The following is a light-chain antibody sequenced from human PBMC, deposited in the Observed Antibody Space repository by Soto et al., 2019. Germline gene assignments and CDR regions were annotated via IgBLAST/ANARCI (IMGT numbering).Light chain of an antibody. V-gene: IGKV3-20*01. CDR1: QSVSSY. CDR2: GAS. Sequence: ENVLTQARGTMSLSPGDRAPLSFRASQSVSSYLAWYQQKPGQAPRLLIYGASSRATGIPDRFSGSGSGTDFILTISRLEPEDFAMYYCQQYGSSWTFGQGTKVDIK. CDR3: QQYGSSWT. J-gene: IGKJ1*01.